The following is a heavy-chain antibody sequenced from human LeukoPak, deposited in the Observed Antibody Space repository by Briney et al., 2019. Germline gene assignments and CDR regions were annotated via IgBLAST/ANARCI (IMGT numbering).Heavy chain of an antibody. CDR2: INPNSGGT. D-gene: IGHD3-10*01. CDR3: ARDDITMVRGVIFPRGDYYMDV. Sequence: PGASVKVSCKASGYTFTGYYMHWVRQAPGQGLEWMGWINPNSGGTNYAQKFQGWVTMTRDTSISTAYMELSRLRSDDTAVYYCARDDITMVRGVIFPRGDYYMDVWGKGTTVTVSS. V-gene: IGHV1-2*04. J-gene: IGHJ6*03. CDR1: GYTFTGYY.